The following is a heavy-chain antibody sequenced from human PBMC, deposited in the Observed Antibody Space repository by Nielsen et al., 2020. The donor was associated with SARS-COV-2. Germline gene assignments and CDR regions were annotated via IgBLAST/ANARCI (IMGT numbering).Heavy chain of an antibody. J-gene: IGHJ6*02. CDR3: ARDNCPLISGCLSYYGMDV. CDR1: GFIFSTYT. V-gene: IGHV3-21*01. CDR2: IRSSTSYI. D-gene: IGHD6-19*01. Sequence: GESLKISCAASGFIFSTYTMNWVRQAPGKGLEWLPSIRSSTSYIYYADSVKGRFTISRDNAKNSLYLQMNSLRTEDTAVYYCARDNCPLISGCLSYYGMDVWGQGTTVTVPS.